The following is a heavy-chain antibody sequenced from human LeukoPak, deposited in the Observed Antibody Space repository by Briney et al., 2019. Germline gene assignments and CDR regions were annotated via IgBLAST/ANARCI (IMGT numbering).Heavy chain of an antibody. CDR1: DASISGYY. CDR3: ARDLGGIYFDY. Sequence: MPSETLSLTCTVSDASISGYYWSWIRQPPGNGLEWIGSIHFSGSTNYNPSLRSRVTISVDTSKNQLSLKLSSVTAADTAVYYCARDLGGIYFDYWGQGTLVTVSS. V-gene: IGHV4-59*01. D-gene: IGHD1-26*01. J-gene: IGHJ4*02. CDR2: IHFSGST.